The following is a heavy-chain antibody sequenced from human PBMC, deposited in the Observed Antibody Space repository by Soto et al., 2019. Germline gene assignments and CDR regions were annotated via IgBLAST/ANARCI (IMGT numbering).Heavy chain of an antibody. J-gene: IGHJ6*02. D-gene: IGHD7-27*01. CDR2: IYWNDDK. V-gene: IGHV2-5*01. CDR1: GFPLNTGGGG. CDR3: ARRPNWGMEGLGA. Sequence: QITLKESGPTLVKPTQTLTLTCTLSGFPLNTGGGGVVWIRQPPGKALEWLALIYWNDDKRYSQSLKSRLTITKDTSRNQVVLTMTIMDPVDTATYYCARRPNWGMEGLGAWGQGTTVTVSS.